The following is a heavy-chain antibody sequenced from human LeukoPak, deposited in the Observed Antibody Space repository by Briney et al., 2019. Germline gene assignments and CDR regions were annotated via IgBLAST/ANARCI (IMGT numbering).Heavy chain of an antibody. CDR1: GFTFGDYA. CDR3: TRDGTYDFWSGYPDY. V-gene: IGHV3-49*03. CDR2: VRGKAYGGTT. Sequence: PGRSLRLSCTASGFTFGDYAMSWFRQAPGKGLQWVGFVRGKAYGGTTEYAASVEGRFTISRDDSKSIAYLQMNSLKTEDTAVYYCTRDGTYDFWSGYPDYWGRGTLVTVSS. J-gene: IGHJ4*02. D-gene: IGHD3-3*01.